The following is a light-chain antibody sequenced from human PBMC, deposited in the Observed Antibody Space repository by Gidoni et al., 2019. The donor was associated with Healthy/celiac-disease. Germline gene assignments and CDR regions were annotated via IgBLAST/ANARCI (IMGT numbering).Light chain of an antibody. V-gene: IGLV7-46*01. CDR3: LLSYSGDVV. CDR2: DSS. J-gene: IGLJ2*01. CDR1: TGAVTIGHY. Sequence: QAVVTQEPALTGSPGGTVTLTCGSSTGAVTIGHYPYWFQQKPGQAPRTLIYDSSNQPSWPPARFSGSLLGCKAALPLSGAQPEDEAEYYCLLSYSGDVVFGGGTKLTVL.